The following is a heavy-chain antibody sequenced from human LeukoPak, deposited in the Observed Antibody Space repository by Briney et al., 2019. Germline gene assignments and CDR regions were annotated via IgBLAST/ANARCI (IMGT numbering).Heavy chain of an antibody. V-gene: IGHV3-23*01. CDR3: AKNFKQQLVGNWFDP. CDR1: GFTFSSYA. D-gene: IGHD6-13*01. Sequence: GGSLRLSCAASGFTFSSYAMSWVRQAPGKGLEWVSAISGSGGSTYYADSVRGRFTISRDNSKNTLYLQMNSLRAEDTAVYYCAKNFKQQLVGNWFDPWGQGTLVTVSS. CDR2: ISGSGGST. J-gene: IGHJ5*02.